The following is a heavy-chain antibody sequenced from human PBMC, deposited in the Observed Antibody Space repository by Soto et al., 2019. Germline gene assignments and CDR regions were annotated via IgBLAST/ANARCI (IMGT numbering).Heavy chain of an antibody. CDR3: AKDWGPSGGVVRNWFDP. CDR2: ISYDGSNK. D-gene: IGHD3-3*01. J-gene: IGHJ5*02. Sequence: QVQLVESGGGVVQPGRSLRLSCAASGFTFSSYGMHWVRQAPGKGLEWVAVISYDGSNKYYEDSVKGRFTISRDNSKNTLYLQMNSLRAEDTAVYYCAKDWGPSGGVVRNWFDPWGQGTLVTVSS. CDR1: GFTFSSYG. V-gene: IGHV3-30*18.